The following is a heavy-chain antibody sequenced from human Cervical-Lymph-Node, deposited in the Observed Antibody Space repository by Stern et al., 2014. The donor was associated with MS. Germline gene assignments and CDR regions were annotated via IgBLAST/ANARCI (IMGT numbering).Heavy chain of an antibody. J-gene: IGHJ4*02. CDR1: GGTFSSYA. V-gene: IGHV1-69*01. CDR2: IVPIFGTA. CDR3: ARDNSQYYFDY. Sequence: QVQLVQSGAEVKKPGSSVKVSCKASGGTFSSYAISWVRQAPGQGLDWMGGIVPIFGTANYAQKFQGRVTITADESTSTAYMELSSLRSEDTAVYYCARDNSQYYFDYWGQGTLVTVSS. D-gene: IGHD2-21*01.